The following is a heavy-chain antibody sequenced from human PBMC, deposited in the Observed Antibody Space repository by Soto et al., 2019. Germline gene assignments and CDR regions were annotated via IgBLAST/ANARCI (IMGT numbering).Heavy chain of an antibody. V-gene: IGHV2-5*02. CDR3: AHRPDVDIVATIKRAIHWFDP. CDR1: GFSLSTSGVG. D-gene: IGHD5-12*01. J-gene: IGHJ5*02. CDR2: IYWDDDK. Sequence: QITLKESGPTLVKPTQTLTLTYTFSGFSLSTSGVGVGWIRQPPGKALEWLALIYWDDDKRYSQSLKSRRTITKDTSKNPVVLTMTNMDPVDTATYYCAHRPDVDIVATIKRAIHWFDPWGQGTLVTVSS.